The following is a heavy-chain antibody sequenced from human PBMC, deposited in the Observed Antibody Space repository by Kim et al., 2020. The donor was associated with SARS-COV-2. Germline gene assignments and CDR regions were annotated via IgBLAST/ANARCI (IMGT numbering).Heavy chain of an antibody. D-gene: IGHD3-22*01. CDR2: IYSGGSST. J-gene: IGHJ3*02. CDR1: GFTFSSYA. CDR3: AKDTRYYDSSGYTNAFDS. V-gene: IGHV3-23*03. Sequence: GGSLRLSCAASGFTFSSYAMSWVRQAPGKGLEWVSVIYSGGSSTYYADSVKGRFTISRDNSKNTLYLQMNSLRAEDTAVYYCAKDTRYYDSSGYTNAFDSWGQGTMVTVSS.